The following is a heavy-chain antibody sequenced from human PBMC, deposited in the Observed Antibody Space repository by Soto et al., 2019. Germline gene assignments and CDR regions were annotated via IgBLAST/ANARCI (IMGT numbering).Heavy chain of an antibody. CDR3: AKDIVVVPAAHDY. CDR1: GFTFSSYA. D-gene: IGHD2-2*01. Sequence: EVQLLESGGGLVQPGGSLRLSCAAAGFTFSSYAMSWVRQAPGKGLEWVSAISGSGGSTYYADSVKGRFTISRDNSKNTLYLQMNSLRAEDTAVYYCAKDIVVVPAAHDYWGQGTLVTVSS. J-gene: IGHJ4*02. V-gene: IGHV3-23*01. CDR2: ISGSGGST.